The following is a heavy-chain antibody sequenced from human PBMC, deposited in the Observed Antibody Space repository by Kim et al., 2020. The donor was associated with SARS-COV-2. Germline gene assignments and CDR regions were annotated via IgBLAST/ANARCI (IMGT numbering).Heavy chain of an antibody. J-gene: IGHJ1*01. CDR2: GST. Sequence: GSTSYADSVKGRFTISRDNSKNTLYLQMNSLRAEDTAVYYCAKDHGGYFQHWGQGTLVTVSS. V-gene: IGHV3-23*01. CDR3: AKDHGGYFQH.